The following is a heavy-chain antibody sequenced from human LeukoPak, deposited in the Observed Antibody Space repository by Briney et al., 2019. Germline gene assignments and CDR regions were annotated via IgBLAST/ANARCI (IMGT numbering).Heavy chain of an antibody. CDR3: ARADYDYVWGSYRQYYFDY. V-gene: IGHV1-2*02. J-gene: IGHJ4*02. Sequence: ASVKVSCKASGYMFTGYYIHWVRQAPGQGREWMGWIIPNSGGTNYAQKFQGRVTMTRDTSISTAYMELSRLRSDDMAVYYCARADYDYVWGSYRQYYFDYWGQGTLVTVPS. CDR2: IIPNSGGT. CDR1: GYMFTGYY. D-gene: IGHD3-16*02.